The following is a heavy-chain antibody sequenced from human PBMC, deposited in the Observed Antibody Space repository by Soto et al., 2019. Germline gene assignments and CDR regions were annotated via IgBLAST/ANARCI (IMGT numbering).Heavy chain of an antibody. CDR1: GFSLSTSRVG. Sequence: QITLKESGPPLVKPTQTLTLTCTFSGFSLSTSRVGVGWIRQPPGKALEWLALIYWDDDKRYSPSLKNRLTITKDTSKNQVVLTMTNTDPVDTATYYCAHTSGGGNSACFDYWGQGTLVTVSS. J-gene: IGHJ4*02. CDR2: IYWDDDK. CDR3: AHTSGGGNSACFDY. D-gene: IGHD2-21*02. V-gene: IGHV2-5*02.